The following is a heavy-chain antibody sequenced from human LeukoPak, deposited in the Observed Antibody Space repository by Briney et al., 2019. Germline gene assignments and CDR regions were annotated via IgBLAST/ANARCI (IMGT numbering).Heavy chain of an antibody. CDR3: ARWSYGDFLKY. CDR1: GGSISSYY. D-gene: IGHD4-17*01. Sequence: SETLSLTCTVSGGSISSYYWSWIRRPPGKGLEWIGYIYYSGSTNYNPSLKSRVTISVDTSKNQFSLKLSSVTAADTAVYYCARWSYGDFLKYWGQGTLVTVSS. V-gene: IGHV4-59*08. CDR2: IYYSGST. J-gene: IGHJ4*02.